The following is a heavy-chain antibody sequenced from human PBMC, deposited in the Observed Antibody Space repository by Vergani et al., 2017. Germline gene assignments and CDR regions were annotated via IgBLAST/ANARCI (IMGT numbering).Heavy chain of an antibody. J-gene: IGHJ4*02. D-gene: IGHD2-2*01. CDR3: ARRSXMPAPPTYYSFDF. CDR2: VYDSGNT. Sequence: QVHLQESGPGLVKPSETLSLSCTVSGGSISTGGYYWTWIRQRPGKALEWIGFVYDSGNTYYNPSLAGRVSISADTSKNQFFLKLNFVTAADTAVYYCARRSXMPAPPTYYSFDFWGRGTLVTVSS. V-gene: IGHV4-31*03. CDR1: GGSISTGGYY.